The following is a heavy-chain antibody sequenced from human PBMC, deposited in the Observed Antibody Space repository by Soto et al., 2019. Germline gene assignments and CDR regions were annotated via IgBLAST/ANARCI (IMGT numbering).Heavy chain of an antibody. CDR1: GGSISRGDYY. CDR2: IYYSGST. CDR3: ARDGDIGYFDY. V-gene: IGHV4-30-4*01. D-gene: IGHD2-15*01. Sequence: SETLSLTCTVSGGSISRGDYYWSWIRQPPGKGLEWIGYIYYSGSTYYNPSLKSRVTISVDTSKNQFSLKLSSVTAADTAVYYCARDGDIGYFDYWGQGTLVTVSS. J-gene: IGHJ4*02.